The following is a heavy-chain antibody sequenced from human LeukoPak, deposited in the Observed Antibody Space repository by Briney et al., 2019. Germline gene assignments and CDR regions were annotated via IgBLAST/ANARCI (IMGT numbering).Heavy chain of an antibody. CDR1: GGSFSGYY. J-gene: IGHJ5*02. CDR2: IYHSGST. CDR3: ARVVPAAFWFDP. D-gene: IGHD2-2*01. V-gene: IGHV4-34*01. Sequence: PSETLSLTCAVYGGSFSGYYWSWIRQPPGKGLEWIGSIYHSGSTYYNPSLKSRVTISVDTSKNQFSLKLSSVTAADTAVYYCARVVPAAFWFDPWGQGTLVTVSS.